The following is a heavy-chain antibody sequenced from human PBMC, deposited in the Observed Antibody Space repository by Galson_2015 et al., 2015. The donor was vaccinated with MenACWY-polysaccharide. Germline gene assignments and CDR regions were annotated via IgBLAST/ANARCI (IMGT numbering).Heavy chain of an antibody. Sequence: SLRLSCAASGFTFDDYAMNWVRQAPGKGLEWVSGISWNSGSIDYADSVKGRFTISRDNAKNSLYLQMNSLRVEDTALYYCANDNGGGIGELFGWFDLWGQGTMVTVSS. V-gene: IGHV3-9*01. D-gene: IGHD3-10*01. J-gene: IGHJ5*02. CDR3: ANDNGGGIGELFGWFDL. CDR1: GFTFDDYA. CDR2: ISWNSGSI.